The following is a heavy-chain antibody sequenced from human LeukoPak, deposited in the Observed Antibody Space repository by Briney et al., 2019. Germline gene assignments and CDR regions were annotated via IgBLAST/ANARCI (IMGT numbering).Heavy chain of an antibody. CDR2: IYWDDDK. D-gene: IGHD2-15*01. CDR3: AHSLEDIVVVVAAEVYFDY. CDR1: GFSLSTSGVG. J-gene: IGHJ4*02. Sequence: SGPTLVKPTQTLTLTCTFSGFSLSTSGVGVGWIRQPPGKALEWLALIYWDDDKRYSPSLKSRLTITKDTSKNQVVLTMTNTDPVDTATYYCAHSLEDIVVVVAAEVYFDYWGQGTLVTVSS. V-gene: IGHV2-5*02.